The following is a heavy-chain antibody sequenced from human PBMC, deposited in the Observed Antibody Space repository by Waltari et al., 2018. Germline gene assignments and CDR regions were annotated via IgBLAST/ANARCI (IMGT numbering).Heavy chain of an antibody. Sequence: QVQLQESGPGLVKPSQTLSLHCTVSGGSIDSGSYYWRWIRQPAGKGLEWIGRIYTSGSTNYNPSLKSRVTISVDTSKNQFSLNLSSVTAADTAVYYCARGPLLSKVDYWGQGTLVTVSS. CDR2: IYTSGST. CDR3: ARGPLLSKVDY. CDR1: GGSIDSGSYY. J-gene: IGHJ4*02. D-gene: IGHD1-26*01. V-gene: IGHV4-61*02.